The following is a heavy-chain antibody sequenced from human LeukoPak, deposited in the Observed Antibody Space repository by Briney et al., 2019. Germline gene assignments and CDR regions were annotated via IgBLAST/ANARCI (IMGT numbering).Heavy chain of an antibody. J-gene: IGHJ4*02. CDR2: IIPILGIA. Sequence: GASVKVSCKASGGTFSSYAISWVRQAPGQGLEWMGRIIPILGIANYAQEFQGRVTITADKSTSTAYMELSSLRSEDTAVYYCARDPGPLDYWGQGTLVTVSS. V-gene: IGHV1-69*04. CDR3: ARDPGPLDY. CDR1: GGTFSSYA.